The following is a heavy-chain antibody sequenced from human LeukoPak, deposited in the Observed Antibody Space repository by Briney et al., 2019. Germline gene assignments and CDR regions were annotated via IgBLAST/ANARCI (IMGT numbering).Heavy chain of an antibody. Sequence: ASVKVSCKASGYTFTSYDIDWVRQATGQGLEWMGWMNPNSGNTGYAQKFQGRVTMTRNTSISTAYMELSSLRSEDTAVYYCARMDSIYSSSSADYWGQGTLVTVSS. CDR2: MNPNSGNT. CDR1: GYTFTSYD. CDR3: ARMDSIYSSSSADY. J-gene: IGHJ4*02. V-gene: IGHV1-8*01. D-gene: IGHD6-6*01.